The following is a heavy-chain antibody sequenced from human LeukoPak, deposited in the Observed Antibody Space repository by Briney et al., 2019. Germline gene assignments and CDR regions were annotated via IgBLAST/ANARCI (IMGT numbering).Heavy chain of an antibody. CDR3: ARVVTTIKLYYYYYMDV. CDR2: ISSSGSTI. Sequence: GGSLRLSCAASGFTFSSYEMNWVRQAPGKGLEWVSYISSSGSTIYYADSVKGRFTISRDNAKNSLYLQMNSLRAEDTAVYYCARVVTTIKLYYYYYMDVWGKGTTVTISS. CDR1: GFTFSSYE. D-gene: IGHD4-17*01. J-gene: IGHJ6*03. V-gene: IGHV3-48*03.